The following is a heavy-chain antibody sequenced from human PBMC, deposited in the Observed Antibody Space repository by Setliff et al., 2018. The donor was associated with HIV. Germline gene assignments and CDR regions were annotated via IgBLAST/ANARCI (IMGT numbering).Heavy chain of an antibody. D-gene: IGHD5-18*01. V-gene: IGHV4-59*01. Sequence: SETLSLTCTVSGGSISSYYWAWIRQPPGKGLEWIGNIYYSGSTNYNPSLRSRVTISVDTSKNQFSLKLSSVTAADTAVYYCGRLSETAMASFDSWGQGTLVTVSS. CDR1: GGSISSYY. J-gene: IGHJ4*02. CDR2: IYYSGST. CDR3: GRLSETAMASFDS.